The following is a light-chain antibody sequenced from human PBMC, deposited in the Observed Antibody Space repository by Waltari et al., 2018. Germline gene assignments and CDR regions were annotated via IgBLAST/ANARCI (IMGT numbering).Light chain of an antibody. J-gene: IGLJ2*01. CDR2: GKN. CDR3: NSRDSSGNHVV. CDR1: SLRSYY. Sequence: SSELTQDPAVSVALGQTVRITCQGDSLRSYYASWYQQKPGQAPVLVSYGKNNQPSGIPDRFSGTSSGNTASLTITGAQAEDEADYYCNSRDSSGNHVVFGGGTKLTVL. V-gene: IGLV3-19*01.